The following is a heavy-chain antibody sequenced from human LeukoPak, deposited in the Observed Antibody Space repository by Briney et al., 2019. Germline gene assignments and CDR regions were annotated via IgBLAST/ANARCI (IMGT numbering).Heavy chain of an antibody. CDR3: ARGRYSYESGGYLDY. Sequence: GASVKVSCKASGYTFTSYGTSWVRQAPGQGLEWMGWISAYNGNTNYAQKLQGRVTMTAETSTSTAYMELRILRSEDTIGDYCARGRYSYESGGYLDYWGQGTLVTVSS. V-gene: IGHV1-18*01. D-gene: IGHD3-22*01. CDR2: ISAYNGNT. J-gene: IGHJ4*02. CDR1: GYTFTSYG.